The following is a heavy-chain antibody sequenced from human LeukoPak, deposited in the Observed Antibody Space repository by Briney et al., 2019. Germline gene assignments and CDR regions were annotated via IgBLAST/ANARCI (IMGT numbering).Heavy chain of an antibody. CDR2: IYYSGST. D-gene: IGHD3-3*01. Sequence: SETLSLTCTVSGGSISSSSYYWGWIRQPPGKGLEWIGSIYYSGSTYYNPSLKSRVTISVDTSKNQFSLKLSSVTAADTAVYYCARVNYDFWSGYYAFDYCGQGTLVTVSS. CDR3: ARVNYDFWSGYYAFDY. J-gene: IGHJ4*02. V-gene: IGHV4-39*01. CDR1: GGSISSSSYY.